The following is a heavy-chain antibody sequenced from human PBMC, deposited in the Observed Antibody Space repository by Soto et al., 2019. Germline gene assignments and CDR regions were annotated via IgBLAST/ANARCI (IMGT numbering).Heavy chain of an antibody. V-gene: IGHV3-49*03. CDR3: TRGWSSSWYLFFDP. CDR1: GFTFGDYA. Sequence: PGGSLRLSCTASGFTFGDYAMSWFRQAPGKGLEWVGFIRSKAYGGTTEYAASVKGRFTISRDDSKSIAYLQMNSLKTEDTAVYYCTRGWSSSWYLFFDPWGQGTLVTVSS. CDR2: IRSKAYGGTT. J-gene: IGHJ5*02. D-gene: IGHD6-13*01.